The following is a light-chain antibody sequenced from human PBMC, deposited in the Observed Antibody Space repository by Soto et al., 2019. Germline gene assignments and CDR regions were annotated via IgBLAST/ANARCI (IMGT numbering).Light chain of an antibody. CDR2: EVS. V-gene: IGLV2-14*01. Sequence: QSALTQPASGSGSPGQSITSSCTGTSSDVGGYNYVSWYQQHPGKAPKLMIYEVSNRPSGVSNRFSGSKSGHTASLTIAELHAEDGADYYCSSYTSSSTPYVFGTGTTLTVL. CDR1: SSDVGGYNY. J-gene: IGLJ1*01. CDR3: SSYTSSSTPYV.